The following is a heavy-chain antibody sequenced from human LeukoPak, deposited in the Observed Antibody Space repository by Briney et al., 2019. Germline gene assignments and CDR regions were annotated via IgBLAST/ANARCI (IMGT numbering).Heavy chain of an antibody. D-gene: IGHD2-15*01. J-gene: IGHJ4*02. CDR2: VDPEEGEA. CDR1: GYTFTDHY. V-gene: IGHV1-69-2*01. Sequence: GASVKVSCKASGYTFTDHYIHWVQQAPGKGLEWVGRVDPEEGEAISAQKFQGRVTMTRDTSTSTFYMELSSLRSEDTAVYYCSVTPRGSLFDYWGQGTLVTVSS. CDR3: SVTPRGSLFDY.